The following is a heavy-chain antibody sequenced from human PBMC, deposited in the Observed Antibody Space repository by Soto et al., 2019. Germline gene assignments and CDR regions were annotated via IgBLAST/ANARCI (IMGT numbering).Heavy chain of an antibody. CDR1: GFTFSSYW. D-gene: IGHD3-9*01. J-gene: IGHJ3*02. V-gene: IGHV3-7*01. CDR3: ATLYYDILTGYSDAFDI. CDR2: IKQDGSEK. Sequence: GGSLRLSCAASGFTFSSYWMSWVRQAPGKGLEWVANIKQDGSEKYYVDSVKGRFTISRDNAKNSLYLQMNSLRAEDTAVYYCATLYYDILTGYSDAFDIWGQGTMVTVSS.